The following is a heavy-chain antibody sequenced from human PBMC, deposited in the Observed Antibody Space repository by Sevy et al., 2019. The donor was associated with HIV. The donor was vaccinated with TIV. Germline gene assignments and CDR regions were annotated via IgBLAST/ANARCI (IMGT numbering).Heavy chain of an antibody. Sequence: GGSLRLSCAASGFTFSSYWMSWVRQAPGKGLEWVANIKQDGSEKYYVDSVKVRFTISRDNAKNSLYLQMNSLRAEDTAVYYCARDERVRGPNWFDPWGQGTLVTVSS. CDR2: IKQDGSEK. D-gene: IGHD1-1*01. V-gene: IGHV3-7*01. CDR1: GFTFSSYW. CDR3: ARDERVRGPNWFDP. J-gene: IGHJ5*02.